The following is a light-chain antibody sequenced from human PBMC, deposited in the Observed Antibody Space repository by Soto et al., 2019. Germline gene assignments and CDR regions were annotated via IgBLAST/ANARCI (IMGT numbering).Light chain of an antibody. CDR3: QQSYSTPPRYT. Sequence: EIVMTQSPATLSVSPWEIATLSCSSSQSVSSNLAWYQQKPGQAPRLLIYGASTRATGIPARFSGSGSGTDFTLTISSLQPEDYATYYCQQSYSTPPRYTFGQGTKWIS. J-gene: IGKJ2*01. V-gene: IGKV3D-15*01. CDR2: GAS. CDR1: QSVSSN.